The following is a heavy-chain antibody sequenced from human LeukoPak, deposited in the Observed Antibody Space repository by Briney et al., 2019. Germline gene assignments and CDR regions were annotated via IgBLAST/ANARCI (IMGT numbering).Heavy chain of an antibody. CDR1: GLTFSSYW. V-gene: IGHV3-7*03. D-gene: IGHD3-10*01. CDR3: TTESGFGGADY. J-gene: IGHJ4*02. Sequence: GGSLRLSCAASGLTFSSYWMSWVRQAPGKGLEWVANIKQDGSEKYYVDSVKGRFTISRDNSKNTLYLQMNSLKTEDTAVYYCTTESGFGGADYWGQGTLVTVSS. CDR2: IKQDGSEK.